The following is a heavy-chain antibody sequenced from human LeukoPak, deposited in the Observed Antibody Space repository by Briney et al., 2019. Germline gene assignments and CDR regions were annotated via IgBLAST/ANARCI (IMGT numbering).Heavy chain of an antibody. V-gene: IGHV4-34*01. CDR2: INHSGST. Sequence: PSETLSLTCAVYGGSFSGYYWSWIRQPPGKGLEWIGEINHSGSTNYNPSLKSRVTISVDTSKNQFSLKLSSATAADTAVYYCARGLYGFDYWGQGTLVTVSS. CDR3: ARGLYGFDY. CDR1: GGSFSGYY. D-gene: IGHD2/OR15-2a*01. J-gene: IGHJ4*02.